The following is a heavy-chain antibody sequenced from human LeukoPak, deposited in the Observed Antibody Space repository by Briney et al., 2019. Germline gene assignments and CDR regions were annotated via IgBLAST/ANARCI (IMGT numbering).Heavy chain of an antibody. J-gene: IGHJ3*02. CDR3: ARGRCSSPSCSFRLCGLDI. CDR1: GFTFSTYD. V-gene: IGHV3-13*04. D-gene: IGHD2-2*01. Sequence: GGSLRLSCVASGFTFSTYDMHWVRQAAGDRLEWVSSIHTADDTYYPDSVKGRFTISRENAKNLLYLQMNSLGVGDTAVYYCARGRCSSPSCSFRLCGLDIWGQGTMVTVTS. CDR2: IHTADDT.